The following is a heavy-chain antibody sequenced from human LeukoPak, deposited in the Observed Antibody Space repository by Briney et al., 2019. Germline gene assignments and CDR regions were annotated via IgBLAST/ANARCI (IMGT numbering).Heavy chain of an antibody. CDR1: GFTFSSHW. CDR3: ARDPSTDAFDI. Sequence: GGSLRLSCAASGFTFSSHWMSWVRQAPGKGLEWVANIKQDGSEKYYVDSVKGRFTISRDNAKNSLYLQMNSLRAEDTAVFYCARDPSTDAFDIWGQGTMVIVS. CDR2: IKQDGSEK. V-gene: IGHV3-7*04. J-gene: IGHJ3*02.